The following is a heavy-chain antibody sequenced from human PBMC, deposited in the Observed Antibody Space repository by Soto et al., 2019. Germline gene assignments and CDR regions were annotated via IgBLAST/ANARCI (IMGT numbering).Heavy chain of an antibody. CDR2: INHRGST. V-gene: IGHV4-34*01. D-gene: IGHD1-26*01. CDR3: ARSTHSGTLFDY. CDR1: GGSFSGYY. J-gene: IGHJ4*02. Sequence: SETLSLTCGVYGGSFSGYYWSWIRQPPGKGLEWIGEINHRGSTNYNPSLKSRVTISVDTSKNQFSLKLSSVTAADTAVYYCARSTHSGTLFDYWVQGTLVTVSS.